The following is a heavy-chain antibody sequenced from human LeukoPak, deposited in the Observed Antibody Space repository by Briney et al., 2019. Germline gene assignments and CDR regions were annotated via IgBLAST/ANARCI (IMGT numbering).Heavy chain of an antibody. Sequence: PSETLSLTCAVSGGSISSSNWWSWIRQPPGKGLEWIGYIYYSGTTNYNPSLKSRVTMSVDMSKNQFSLKLSSVTAADTAVYYCARRSSSWKNWFDPWGQGTLVTVSS. CDR1: GGSISSSNW. D-gene: IGHD6-13*01. V-gene: IGHV4-61*01. J-gene: IGHJ5*02. CDR3: ARRSSSWKNWFDP. CDR2: IYYSGTT.